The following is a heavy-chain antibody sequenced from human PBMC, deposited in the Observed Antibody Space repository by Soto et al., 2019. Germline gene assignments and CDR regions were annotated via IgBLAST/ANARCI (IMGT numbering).Heavy chain of an antibody. D-gene: IGHD1-26*01. CDR1: GGSSSSYY. CDR2: IYYSGST. V-gene: IGHV4-59*12. Sequence: PSETLSLTCPFSGGSSSSYYWIWIRQPPGKGLEWIGYIYYSGSTNYNPSLKSRATISVDTSKNQFSLKLSSVTAADTAVYYCARGMVGATRTTRFDPWGQGTLVTVSS. J-gene: IGHJ5*02. CDR3: ARGMVGATRTTRFDP.